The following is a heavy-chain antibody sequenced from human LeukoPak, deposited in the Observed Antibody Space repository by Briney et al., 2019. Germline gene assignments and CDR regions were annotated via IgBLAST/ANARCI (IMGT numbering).Heavy chain of an antibody. Sequence: GESLKISCEGSGYSFSNYWIGWVRQMPGKGLEWMGIIYPGDADTRDSPSFQGEVTISADKSVGPPYLQWSTLKASDTAMYYCARLRGSRGWYVDYWGQGTLVTVSS. CDR2: IYPGDADT. V-gene: IGHV5-51*01. CDR3: ARLRGSRGWYVDY. J-gene: IGHJ4*02. D-gene: IGHD6-19*01. CDR1: GYSFSNYW.